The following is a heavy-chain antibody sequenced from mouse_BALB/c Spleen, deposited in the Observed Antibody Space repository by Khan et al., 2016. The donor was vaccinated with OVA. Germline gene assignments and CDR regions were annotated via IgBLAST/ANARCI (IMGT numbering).Heavy chain of an antibody. V-gene: IGHV5-17*02. CDR3: DRSVYCGVAE. CDR2: ISSGSSTI. Sequence: EVELVESGGGLVQPGGSRKLSCAASGFTFSGFGMHWVRQAPEKGLEWVAYISSGSSTIYYADTLKGRFTLSRDNPKNTLFLQITSLRSGATAMCSYDRSVYCGVAEWGQETLVTIAA. D-gene: IGHD1-1*01. CDR1: GFTFSGFG. J-gene: IGHJ3*01.